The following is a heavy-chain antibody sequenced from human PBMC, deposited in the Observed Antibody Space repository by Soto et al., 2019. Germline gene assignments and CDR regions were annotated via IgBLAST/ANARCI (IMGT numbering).Heavy chain of an antibody. CDR3: GKVLVGATGHTDSDS. Sequence: ASETLSLTCTVSGGSIYRSGYYWGWIRQPPGRGLEWIGNIDYNGVTYSNPSLKSRVTISRDTSRNQFSLKLTSVTAADTALYYCGKVLVGATGHTDSDSWGPGTLVTVSS. J-gene: IGHJ4*02. D-gene: IGHD2-15*01. V-gene: IGHV4-39*01. CDR1: GGSIYRSGYY. CDR2: IDYNGVT.